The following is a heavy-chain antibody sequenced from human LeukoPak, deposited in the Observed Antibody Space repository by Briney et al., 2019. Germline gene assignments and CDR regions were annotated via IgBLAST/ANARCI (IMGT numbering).Heavy chain of an antibody. CDR3: ARDTYRFYDY. V-gene: IGHV3-7*01. Sequence: ESLRLSCAASGFTFRNYWMGWVRQAPGKGLEWVASMREDGGDKYYLDSVKGRFTISRDNAKNSLYLQMNSLRAEDTAVYYCARDTYRFYDYWGQGTLVTVSS. CDR2: MREDGGDK. J-gene: IGHJ4*02. CDR1: GFTFRNYW.